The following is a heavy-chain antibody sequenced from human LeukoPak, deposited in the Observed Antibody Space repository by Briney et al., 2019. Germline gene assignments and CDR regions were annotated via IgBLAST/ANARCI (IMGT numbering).Heavy chain of an antibody. CDR2: IYYSGST. D-gene: IGHD3-22*01. J-gene: IGHJ4*02. V-gene: IGHV4-59*01. CDR1: GGSISSYY. Sequence: QVQLQESGPGLVKPSETLSLTCTVSGGSISSYYWSWIRQPPGKGLEWIGYIYYSGSTNYNPSLKSRVTISVDTSKNQFSLKLSSVTAADTAVYYCVRDSGYYLNWGQGTLVTVSS. CDR3: VRDSGYYLN.